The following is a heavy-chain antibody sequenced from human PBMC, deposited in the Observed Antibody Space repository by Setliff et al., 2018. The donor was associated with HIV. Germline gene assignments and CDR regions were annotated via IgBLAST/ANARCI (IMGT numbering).Heavy chain of an antibody. Sequence: PSETLSLTCTVSGGSISSYYWSWIRQPPGKGLEWVGHIYINGITNYSPSLESRVTISVDTSKKQFSLKLSSVTAADTAVYFCARSRGGTTRGYMDVWGKGTTVTVSS. D-gene: IGHD4-17*01. CDR1: GGSISSYY. CDR2: IYINGIT. V-gene: IGHV4-4*08. CDR3: ARSRGGTTRGYMDV. J-gene: IGHJ6*03.